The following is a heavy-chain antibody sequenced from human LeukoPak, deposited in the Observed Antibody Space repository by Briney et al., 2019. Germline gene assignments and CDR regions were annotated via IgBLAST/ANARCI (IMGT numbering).Heavy chain of an antibody. CDR3: ASGSYGRDY. CDR1: GFTFSNYW. V-gene: IGHV3-7*01. J-gene: IGHJ4*02. D-gene: IGHD1-26*01. Sequence: GGSLRLPCAASGFTFSNYWMSWVRQAPGKGLEWVANIKEDGSEKYYVDSVKGRFTISRDNAKNSLYLQMNSLRAEDTAVYYCASGSYGRDYWGQGTLVTVSS. CDR2: IKEDGSEK.